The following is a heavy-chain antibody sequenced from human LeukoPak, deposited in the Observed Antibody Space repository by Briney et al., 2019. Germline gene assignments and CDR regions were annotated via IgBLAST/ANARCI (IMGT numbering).Heavy chain of an antibody. CDR1: GYTFTSYG. CDR3: ARLPYYYDSSGDFDY. Sequence: GASVKVSCKASGYTFTSYGISWVRQAPGQGLEWMGWISAYNGNTNYAQKLQGRVTMTTDTSTSTAYMELRSLRSDDTAVYYCARLPYYYDSSGDFDYWGQGTLVTVSS. J-gene: IGHJ4*02. D-gene: IGHD3-22*01. CDR2: ISAYNGNT. V-gene: IGHV1-18*01.